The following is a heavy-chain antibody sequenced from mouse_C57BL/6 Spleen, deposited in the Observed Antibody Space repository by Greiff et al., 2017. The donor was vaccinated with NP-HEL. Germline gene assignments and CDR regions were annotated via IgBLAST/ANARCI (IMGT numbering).Heavy chain of an antibody. CDR2: INPGSGGT. CDR1: GYAFTNYL. J-gene: IGHJ1*03. D-gene: IGHD1-1*01. V-gene: IGHV1-54*01. Sequence: VQLQESGAELVRPGTSVKVSCKASGYAFTNYLIEWVKQRPGQGLEWIGVINPGSGGTNYNEKFKGKATLTADKSSSTAYMQLSSLTSEDSAVYFCARSRSGSSYEYFDVWGTGTTVTVSS. CDR3: ARSRSGSSYEYFDV.